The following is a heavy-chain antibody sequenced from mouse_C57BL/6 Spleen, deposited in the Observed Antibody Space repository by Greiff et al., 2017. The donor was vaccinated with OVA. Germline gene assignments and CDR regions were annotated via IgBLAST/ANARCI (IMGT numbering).Heavy chain of an antibody. D-gene: IGHD2-10*01. Sequence: VQLQQPGAELVKPGASVKLSCKASGYTFTSYWMHWVKQRPGRGLEWIGRIYPNSGGTKYNEKFKSKATLTVDKSSSTAYMQLSSLTSADSAVDYCARPYCGSLNTSDYWGQGTTLTVSS. V-gene: IGHV1-62-3*01. J-gene: IGHJ2*01. CDR1: GYTFTSYW. CDR2: IYPNSGGT. CDR3: ARPYCGSLNTSDY.